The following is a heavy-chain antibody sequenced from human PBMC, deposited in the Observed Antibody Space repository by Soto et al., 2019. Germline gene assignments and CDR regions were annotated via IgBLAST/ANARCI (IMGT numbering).Heavy chain of an antibody. V-gene: IGHV1-58*01. CDR3: AAGPSGYYYYGMDV. J-gene: IGHJ6*02. CDR1: GFTFTSSA. CDR2: IVVGSGNT. Sequence: PSVKVSCKASGFTFTSSAVQWVRQARGQRLEWIGWIVVGSGNTNYAQKFQERVTITRDMSTSTAYMELSSLRSEDTAVYYCAAGPSGYYYYGMDVWGQGTTVTVSS. D-gene: IGHD3-3*01.